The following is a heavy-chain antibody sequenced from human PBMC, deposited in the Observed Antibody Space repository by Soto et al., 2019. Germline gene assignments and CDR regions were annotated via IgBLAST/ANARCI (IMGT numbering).Heavy chain of an antibody. J-gene: IGHJ4*02. CDR3: ARAGRSWRYFFDS. CDR2: VYYSGTT. CDR1: GGCVYFSY. Sequence: PSGTLSLTCTVCGGCVYFSYWSGFWQSPGKGLEWIGYVYYSGTTYYNPSLQSRVTISIDTSQDQFSLKLRSVTAADSAIYCCARAGRSWRYFFDSWGRGTLVTVSS. V-gene: IGHV4-59*02. D-gene: IGHD6-13*01.